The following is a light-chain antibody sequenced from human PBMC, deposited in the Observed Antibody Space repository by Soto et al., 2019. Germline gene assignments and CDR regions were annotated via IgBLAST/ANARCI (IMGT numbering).Light chain of an antibody. J-gene: IGKJ4*02. Sequence: VSLYKRERAILSCRASQSVSSSYLAWYQQKPGQAPRLLIYGASSRATGVPDRFSGGGSGTDFTLTISNLEPEDFAVYYCQQRSDWSITFG. V-gene: IGKV3D-20*02. CDR1: QSVSSSY. CDR2: GAS. CDR3: QQRSDWSIT.